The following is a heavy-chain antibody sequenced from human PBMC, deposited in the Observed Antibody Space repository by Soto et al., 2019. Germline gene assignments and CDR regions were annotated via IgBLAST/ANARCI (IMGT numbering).Heavy chain of an antibody. V-gene: IGHV4-31*03. D-gene: IGHD6-19*01. CDR2: IYYSWST. CDR3: ARCSVAGTRGAFDI. Sequence: QVQLQESGPGLVKPSQTLSLTCTVSGGSISSGGYYWSWIRQHPGKGLEWIGYIYYSWSTYYNPSLKSRVTISVDTSKNQFSLKLSSVTAADTAVYYCARCSVAGTRGAFDIWGQGTMVTVSS. CDR1: GGSISSGGYY. J-gene: IGHJ3*02.